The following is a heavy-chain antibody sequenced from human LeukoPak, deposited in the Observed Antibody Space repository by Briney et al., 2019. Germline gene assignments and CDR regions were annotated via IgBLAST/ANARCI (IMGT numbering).Heavy chain of an antibody. Sequence: LSGGSLRLSCAASGFTFSIYEVNWVRQAPGKGLEWLSHISDSGSTIHYADSVKGRFTISRDNSQNSLYLQMNSLRAEDTAIYYCARDATTAVGTVYMDVWGKGTTVTISS. D-gene: IGHD6-13*01. CDR2: ISDSGSTI. CDR1: GFTFSIYE. V-gene: IGHV3-48*03. CDR3: ARDATTAVGTVYMDV. J-gene: IGHJ6*03.